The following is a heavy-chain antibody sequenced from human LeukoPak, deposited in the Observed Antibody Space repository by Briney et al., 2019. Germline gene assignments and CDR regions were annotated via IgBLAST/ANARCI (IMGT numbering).Heavy chain of an antibody. CDR3: AREAGYCSGGSCYRHFDY. CDR2: IYTSGST. Sequence: KPSETLSLTCTVSGGSISSGSYYWSWIRQPAGEGLEWIGRIYTSGSTNYNPSLKSRVTISVDTSKNQFSLKLSSVTAADTAVYYCAREAGYCSGGSCYRHFDYWGQGTLVTVSS. CDR1: GGSISSGSYY. D-gene: IGHD2-15*01. J-gene: IGHJ4*02. V-gene: IGHV4-61*02.